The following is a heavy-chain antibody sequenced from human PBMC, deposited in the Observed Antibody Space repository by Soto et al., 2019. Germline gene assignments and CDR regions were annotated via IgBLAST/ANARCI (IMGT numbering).Heavy chain of an antibody. CDR2: INPSGGST. V-gene: IGHV1-46*03. Sequence: GASVKVSCKASGYTFTSYYMHWVRQAPGQGLEWMGIINPSGGSTSYAQKFQGRVTMTRDTSTSTVYMELSSLRSEDTAVYYCASIVVVVAANPADAFDIWGQGTMVTVSS. D-gene: IGHD2-15*01. CDR3: ASIVVVVAANPADAFDI. J-gene: IGHJ3*02. CDR1: GYTFTSYY.